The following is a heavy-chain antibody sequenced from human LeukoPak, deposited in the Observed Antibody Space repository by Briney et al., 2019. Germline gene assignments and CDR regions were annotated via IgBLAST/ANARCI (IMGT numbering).Heavy chain of an antibody. J-gene: IGHJ6*02. D-gene: IGHD1-14*01. Sequence: GSSVKVSCKASGGTFSSYAISWVRQAPGQGLEWMGWINAGNGNTKYSQKFQGRVTITTDTSATTAYVEVSSLRSEDTAVYYCARVKVQDHGIYYYGMDVWGQGTTVTVSS. V-gene: IGHV1-3*01. CDR3: ARVKVQDHGIYYYGMDV. CDR1: GGTFSSYA. CDR2: INAGNGNT.